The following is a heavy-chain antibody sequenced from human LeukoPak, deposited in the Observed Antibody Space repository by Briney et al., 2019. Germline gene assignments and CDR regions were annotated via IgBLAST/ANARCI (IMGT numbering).Heavy chain of an antibody. CDR2: IYYSGST. D-gene: IGHD3-10*01. CDR1: GGSISSYY. V-gene: IGHV4-59*08. Sequence: PSETLSLTCTVSGGSISSYYWSWIRQPPGKGLEWIGYIYYSGSTNYNPSLKSRVTISVDTSKNQFSLKLSSVTAADTAVYYCARCITMVRGVYYYYMDVWGKGTTVTISS. J-gene: IGHJ6*03. CDR3: ARCITMVRGVYYYYMDV.